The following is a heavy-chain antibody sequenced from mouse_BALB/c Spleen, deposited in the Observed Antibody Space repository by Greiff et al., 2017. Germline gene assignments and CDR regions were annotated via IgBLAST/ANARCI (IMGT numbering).Heavy chain of an antibody. CDR3: TRKDGNYDSFAY. CDR1: GYTFTSYW. CDR2: IDPSDSYT. J-gene: IGHJ3*01. V-gene: IGHV1S127*01. D-gene: IGHD2-1*01. Sequence: VQLQQSGAELVKPGASVKMSCKASGYTFTSYWMHWVKQRPGQGLEWIGVIDPSDSYTSYNQKFKGKATLTVDTSSSTAYMQLSSLTSEDSAVYYCTRKDGNYDSFAYWGQGTLVTVSA.